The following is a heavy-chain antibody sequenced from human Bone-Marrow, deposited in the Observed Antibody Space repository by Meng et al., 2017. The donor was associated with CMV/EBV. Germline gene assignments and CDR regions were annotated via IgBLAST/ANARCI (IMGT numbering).Heavy chain of an antibody. CDR2: IIPILGIA. J-gene: IGHJ4*02. Sequence: SVKVSCKASGGTFSSYAISWVRQAPGQGLEWMGWIIPILGIANYAQKFQGRVTITADKSTSTAYMELSSLRSEDTAVYYCARDFEPLRFLGYFDYWGQGTLVTVSS. V-gene: IGHV1-69*10. CDR3: ARDFEPLRFLGYFDY. CDR1: GGTFSSYA. D-gene: IGHD3-3*01.